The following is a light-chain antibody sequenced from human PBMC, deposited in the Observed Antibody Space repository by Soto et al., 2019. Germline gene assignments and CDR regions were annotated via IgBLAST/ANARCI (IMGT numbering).Light chain of an antibody. CDR2: GAS. CDR3: QHYDSSPVT. V-gene: IGKV3-20*01. Sequence: EIVLTQSPGTLSLSPGERATLSCRASQSVSSSHLAWYQQKPGQAPRLLIYGASSRATGIPDRFSGSGSGTDFTLTISRLEPEDFAVYYGQHYDSSPVTFGQGTKVEIK. CDR1: QSVSSSH. J-gene: IGKJ1*01.